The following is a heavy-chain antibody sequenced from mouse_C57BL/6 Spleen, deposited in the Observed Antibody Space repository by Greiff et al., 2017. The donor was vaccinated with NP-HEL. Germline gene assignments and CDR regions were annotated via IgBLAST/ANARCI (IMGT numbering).Heavy chain of an antibody. CDR2: INPSSGYT. J-gene: IGHJ4*01. Sequence: QVQLQQSGAELARPGASVKMSCKASGYTFTSYTMHWVKQRPGQGLEWIGYINPSSGYTKYNQKFKDKATLTADKSSSTAYMQLSSLTSEDSAVYYCARCEDYVAMDYCGQGTSVTVSS. CDR3: ARCEDYVAMDY. V-gene: IGHV1-4*01. CDR1: GYTFTSYT.